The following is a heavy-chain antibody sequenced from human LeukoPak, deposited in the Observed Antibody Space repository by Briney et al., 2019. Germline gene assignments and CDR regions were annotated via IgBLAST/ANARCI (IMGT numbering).Heavy chain of an antibody. Sequence: SETLSLTCAVSGGSISSSNWWSWVRQPPGKGLEWIGEIYHSGSTNYNPSLKSRVTISVDKSKNQFSLKLSSVTAADTAVYYCARDRYYYDSSPRAFDIWGQGTMVTVSS. V-gene: IGHV4-4*02. CDR1: GGSISSSNW. D-gene: IGHD3-22*01. CDR3: ARDRYYYDSSPRAFDI. J-gene: IGHJ3*02. CDR2: IYHSGST.